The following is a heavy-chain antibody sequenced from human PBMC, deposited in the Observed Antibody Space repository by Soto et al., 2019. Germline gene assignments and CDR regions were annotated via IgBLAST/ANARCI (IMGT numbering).Heavy chain of an antibody. J-gene: IGHJ4*02. CDR3: AKVVRRGWNYNY. CDR1: GFTFSSYA. V-gene: IGHV3-23*01. D-gene: IGHD1-7*01. CDR2: ISGSGGST. Sequence: EVQLLESGGGLVQPGGSLRLSCAASGFTFSSYAMSWVRQAPGKGLEWVSAISGSGGSTYYADSVKGRFTISRDTAKNTLYLQMNSLRAEDTAVYYCAKVVRRGWNYNYWGQGTLVTVSS.